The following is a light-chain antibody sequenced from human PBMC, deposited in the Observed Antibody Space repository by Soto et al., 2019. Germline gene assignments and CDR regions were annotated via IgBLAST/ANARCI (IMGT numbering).Light chain of an antibody. CDR2: TTN. V-gene: IGLV1-44*01. CDR3: AAWDDSLNGHV. CDR1: SSNIGTSS. J-gene: IGLJ1*01. Sequence: QAVVTQPHSASGTPGQRVTISCSGSSSNIGTSSVHWFQQLPGTAPKLLISTTNQRPSGVPERFSGSKSGTSASLAISGLQSEDEADYYWAAWDDSLNGHVFGTGTKVTVL.